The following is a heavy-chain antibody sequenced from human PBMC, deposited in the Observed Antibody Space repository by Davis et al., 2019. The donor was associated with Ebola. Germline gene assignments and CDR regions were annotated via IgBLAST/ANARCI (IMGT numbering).Heavy chain of an antibody. D-gene: IGHD2-15*01. V-gene: IGHV1-3*01. J-gene: IGHJ4*02. CDR1: VCTFTSYA. CDR3: ARVRGYCSGGSCYSLEMATPYFDY. CDR2: INAVNGNT. Sequence: ASVKVSCKPSVCTFTSYAMHWVRQAPGQRLAWMGWINAVNGNTKYSQKFQGRVTITRDTSASTAYMELSSLRSEDTAVYYCARVRGYCSGGSCYSLEMATPYFDYWGQGTLVTVSS.